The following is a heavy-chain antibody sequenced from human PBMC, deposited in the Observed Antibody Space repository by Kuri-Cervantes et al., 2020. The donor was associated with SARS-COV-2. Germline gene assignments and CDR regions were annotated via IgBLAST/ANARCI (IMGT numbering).Heavy chain of an antibody. J-gene: IGHJ4*02. CDR2: ISGSGGST. V-gene: IGHV3-23*01. D-gene: IGHD3-22*01. Sequence: GALKISCAASGFTFSSYAMSWVRQAPGKGLELVSAISGSGGSTYYADSVKVRFTISRDNSKNTLYLQMKSLRAEDTAVYYCAKDQGDDYYDSSGYYGWGVVDYWGQGTLVTVSS. CDR3: AKDQGDDYYDSSGYYGWGVVDY. CDR1: GFTFSSYA.